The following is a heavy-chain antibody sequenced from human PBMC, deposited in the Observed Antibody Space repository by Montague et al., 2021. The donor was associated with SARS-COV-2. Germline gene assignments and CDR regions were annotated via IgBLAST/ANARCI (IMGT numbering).Heavy chain of an antibody. J-gene: IGHJ5*02. CDR1: GGSISSYY. V-gene: IGHV4-59*13. Sequence: SETLSLTCSVSGGSISSYYWSWIRQSPGKGLEWIGYIFHSGITDXNPSLKSRVTISVAMSKNQFYLQLNSVTAADSAVYYCARTEYNWNDWFDPWGQGTLVTVSS. CDR2: IFHSGIT. CDR3: ARTEYNWNDWFDP. D-gene: IGHD1-20*01.